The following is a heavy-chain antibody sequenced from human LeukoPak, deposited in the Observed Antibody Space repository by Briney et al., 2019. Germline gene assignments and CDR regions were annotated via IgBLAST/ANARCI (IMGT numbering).Heavy chain of an antibody. CDR2: MNPNSSNT. Sequence: ASVKVSCKASGYTFTSYDVNWVRQATGQGLEWMGWMNPNSSNTGYAQKFQGRVTMTRNTSISTAYMELSSLRSEDTAVYYCARAYCSSTSCYVSWFDPWGQGTLVTVSS. J-gene: IGHJ5*02. CDR1: GYTFTSYD. CDR3: ARAYCSSTSCYVSWFDP. V-gene: IGHV1-8*01. D-gene: IGHD2-2*01.